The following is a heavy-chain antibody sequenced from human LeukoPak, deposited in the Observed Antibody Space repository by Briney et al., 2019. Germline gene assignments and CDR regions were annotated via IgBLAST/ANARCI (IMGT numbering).Heavy chain of an antibody. CDR1: GFTFSSYA. Sequence: PGGSLRLSCAASGFTFSSYAMSWVRQAPGKGLEWVSAIRGSGDSTYYADSVKGRFTISRDNSKDTLYLQMNSLRAEDTAVYYCTGSLRDGRDAFDIWGQGTMVTVSS. CDR3: TGSLRDGRDAFDI. V-gene: IGHV3-23*01. CDR2: IRGSGDST. J-gene: IGHJ3*02.